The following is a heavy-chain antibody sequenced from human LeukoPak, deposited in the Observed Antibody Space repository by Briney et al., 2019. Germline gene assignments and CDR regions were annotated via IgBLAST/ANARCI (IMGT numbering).Heavy chain of an antibody. V-gene: IGHV3-23*01. CDR2: IVGSSGST. J-gene: IGHJ4*02. D-gene: IGHD5-18*01. CDR1: GFAFNTYS. Sequence: GGSLRLSCAASGFAFNTYSMSWVRQAPGKGLEWVSAIVGSSGSTHYADSVKGRFTISRDNSKNTLYLQMNSLRAEDTAVYYCAKDRIPDTAWSFDYWGQGTLVTVSS. CDR3: AKDRIPDTAWSFDY.